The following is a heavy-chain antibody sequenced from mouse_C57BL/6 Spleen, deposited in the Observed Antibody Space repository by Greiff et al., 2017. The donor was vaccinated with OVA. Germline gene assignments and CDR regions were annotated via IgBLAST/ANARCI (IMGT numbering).Heavy chain of an antibody. CDR2: IHPNSGST. CDR3: AREGLNWDVGFAY. J-gene: IGHJ3*01. Sequence: QVQLKQPGAELVKPGASVKLSCKASGYTFTSYWMHWVKQRPGQGLEWIGMIHPNSGSTNYNEKFKSKATLTVDKSSSTAYMQLSSLTSEDSAVYYCAREGLNWDVGFAYWGQGTLVTVSA. CDR1: GYTFTSYW. D-gene: IGHD4-1*01. V-gene: IGHV1-64*01.